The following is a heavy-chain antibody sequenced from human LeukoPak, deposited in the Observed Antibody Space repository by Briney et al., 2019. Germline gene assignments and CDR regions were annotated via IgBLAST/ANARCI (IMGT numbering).Heavy chain of an antibody. Sequence: ASVKVSCKASGYTFTSYYIHWVRQALGQGLEWMGIINPSGGSTSYAQKFQGRVTMTRDTSTSTVYMELSSLRSEDTAVYYCARDDIEYSSSSRRLFDYWGQGTLVTVSS. CDR3: ARDDIEYSSSSRRLFDY. J-gene: IGHJ4*02. V-gene: IGHV1-46*01. CDR1: GYTFTSYY. CDR2: INPSGGST. D-gene: IGHD6-6*01.